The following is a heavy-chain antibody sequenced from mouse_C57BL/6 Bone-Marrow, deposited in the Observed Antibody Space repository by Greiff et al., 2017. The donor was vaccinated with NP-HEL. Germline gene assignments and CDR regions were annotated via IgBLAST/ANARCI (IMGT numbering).Heavy chain of an antibody. CDR1: GFSLTSYG. V-gene: IGHV2-5*01. J-gene: IGHJ4*01. CDR2: IWRGGST. Sequence: VKLVESGPGLVQPSQSLSITCTVSGFSLTSYGVHWVRQSPGKGLEWLGVIWRGGSTDYNAAFMSRLSITKDNSKSQVFFKMNSLQADDTAIYYCAKNVNWSYYYAMDYWGQGTSVTVSS. D-gene: IGHD4-1*02. CDR3: AKNVNWSYYYAMDY.